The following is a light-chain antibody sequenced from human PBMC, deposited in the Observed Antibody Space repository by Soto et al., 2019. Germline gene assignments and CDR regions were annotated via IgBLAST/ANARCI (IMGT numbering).Light chain of an antibody. Sequence: QSALTQPASVSGSPGQSITISCTGTRNDIGDYSFVSWYQQHPGKVPKSLIYEVSDRPSGVSSRFSGSKSGNTASLTISGLQAEDEAHYFCSSYTGTYTYVFGSGTKLTVL. CDR3: SSYTGTYTYV. CDR2: EVS. J-gene: IGLJ1*01. CDR1: RNDIGDYSF. V-gene: IGLV2-14*01.